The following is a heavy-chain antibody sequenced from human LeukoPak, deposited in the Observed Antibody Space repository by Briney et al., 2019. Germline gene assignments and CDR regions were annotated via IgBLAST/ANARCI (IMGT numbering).Heavy chain of an antibody. J-gene: IGHJ4*02. CDR2: ISSSSSYI. V-gene: IGHV3-21*01. Sequence: PGGSLRLSCAASGFTFSSYSMNWVRQAPGKGLEWVSSISSSSSYIYYADSVKGRFTISRDNAKNSLYLQMNSLRAEDTAVYYCARGPPIAAAGENPDYWGQGTLVTVSS. CDR3: ARGPPIAAAGENPDY. D-gene: IGHD6-13*01. CDR1: GFTFSSYS.